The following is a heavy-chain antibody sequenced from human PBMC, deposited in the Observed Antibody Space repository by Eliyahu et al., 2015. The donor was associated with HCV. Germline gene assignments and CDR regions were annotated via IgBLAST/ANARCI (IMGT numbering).Heavy chain of an antibody. D-gene: IGHD3-10*01. CDR3: AKCILRLGGSGSSYGLDV. CDR1: GGTFSSNA. CDR2: IVPLFGXA. J-gene: IGHJ6*02. Sequence: QVQLVQSGAEVKKPGSSVRVSCXASGGTFSSNAFSWVRQAPGQGXEWMGGIVPLFGXANYAQKFRGRVTITADESTSTAYMEVSSLRSEDTAVYYCAKCILRLGGSGSSYGLDVWGQGTTVTVSS. V-gene: IGHV1-69*01.